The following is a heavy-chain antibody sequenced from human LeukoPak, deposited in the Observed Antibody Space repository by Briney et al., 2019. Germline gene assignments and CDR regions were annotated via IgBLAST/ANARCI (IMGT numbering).Heavy chain of an antibody. CDR1: GFTFSSYG. CDR2: IWYDGSNK. V-gene: IGHV3-33*01. CDR3: ARDGSGRWYFDY. J-gene: IGHJ4*02. D-gene: IGHD3-10*01. Sequence: ERSLRLSCAASGFTFSSYGMHWVRQAPGKGLEWVAVIWYDGSNKYYADSVKGRFTISRDNSKNTPYLQMNSLRAEDTAVYYCARDGSGRWYFDYWGQGTLVTVSS.